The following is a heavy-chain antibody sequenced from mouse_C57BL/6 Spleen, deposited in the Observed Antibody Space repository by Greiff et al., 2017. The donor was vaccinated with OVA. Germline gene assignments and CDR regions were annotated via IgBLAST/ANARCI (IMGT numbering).Heavy chain of an antibody. CDR2: ISGGGGNT. J-gene: IGHJ1*03. CDR3: ARLWDGDWYFDV. D-gene: IGHD4-1*01. CDR1: GFTFSSYT. V-gene: IGHV5-9*01. Sequence: VESGGGLVKPGGSLKLSCAASGFTFSSYTMSWVRQTPEKRLEWVATISGGGGNTYYPDSVKGRFTISRDNAKNTLYLQMSSLRSEDTALYYCARLWDGDWYFDVWGTGTTVTVSS.